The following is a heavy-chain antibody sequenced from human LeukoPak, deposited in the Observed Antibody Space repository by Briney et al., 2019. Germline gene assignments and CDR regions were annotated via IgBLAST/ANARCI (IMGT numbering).Heavy chain of an antibody. CDR3: ARQRRIQLRGVPNWFDP. V-gene: IGHV4-39*01. CDR1: GGSISSSSYY. CDR2: IYYSGST. Sequence: SQTLSLTCTVSGGSISSSSYYWGWIRQPPGKGLEWIGSIYYSGSTYYNPSLKSRVTISVDTSKNQFSLKLSSVTAADTAVYYCARQRRIQLRGVPNWFDPWGQGTLVTVSS. J-gene: IGHJ5*02. D-gene: IGHD5-18*01.